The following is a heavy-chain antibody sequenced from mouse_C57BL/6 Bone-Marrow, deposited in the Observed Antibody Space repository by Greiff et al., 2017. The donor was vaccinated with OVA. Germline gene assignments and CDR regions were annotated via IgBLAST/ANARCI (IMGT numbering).Heavy chain of an antibody. CDR3: SRRYGNHRFSWFAY. CDR1: GFSFSSYG. D-gene: IGHD2-1*01. J-gene: IGHJ3*01. Sequence: EVQGVESGGDLVKPGGSLKLSCAASGFSFSSYGMSWVRQTPDKRLEWVATISSGGSYTYYPDSVKGRFTISRNNAKNTLYLQMSSLKSEDTAMYYGSRRYGNHRFSWFAYSGHGTLVTVSA. V-gene: IGHV5-6*01. CDR2: ISSGGSYT.